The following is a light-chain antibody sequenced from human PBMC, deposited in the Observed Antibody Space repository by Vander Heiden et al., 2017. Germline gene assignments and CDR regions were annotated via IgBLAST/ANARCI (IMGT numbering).Light chain of an antibody. V-gene: IGLV2-14*01. CDR3: SSYTSSSTLV. CDR2: DVS. CDR1: SSDVGGCTY. J-gene: IGLJ2*01. Sequence: SALTQPASVSASPGPSIPTPCTATSSDVGGCTYVSWYQQHPGKAPELMMYDVSNPPSGVSKRFSGSKSGNTASLTISGLQSEDEADYYCSSYTSSSTLVFGGGTKLTVL.